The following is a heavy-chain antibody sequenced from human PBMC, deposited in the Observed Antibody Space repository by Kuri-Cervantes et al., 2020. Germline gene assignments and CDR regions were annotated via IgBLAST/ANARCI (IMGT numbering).Heavy chain of an antibody. CDR2: IYSGGST. V-gene: IGHV3-53*01. J-gene: IGHJ4*02. CDR3: ARQVDGGSCDY. CDR1: GFTVSSNY. Sequence: GGSLRLSCAASGFTVSSNYMSWVRQAPGKGLEWVSVIYSGGSTYYADSVKGRFTISRDNSKNTLYLQMNSLRAEDTAVYYCARQVDGGSCDYWGQGTLVNVSS. D-gene: IGHD2-15*01.